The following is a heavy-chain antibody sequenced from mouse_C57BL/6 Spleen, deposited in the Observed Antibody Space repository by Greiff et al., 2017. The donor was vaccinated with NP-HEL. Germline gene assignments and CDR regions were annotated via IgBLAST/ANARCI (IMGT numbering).Heavy chain of an antibody. CDR3: ARAAGDPLFDY. CDR2: ISDGGSYT. Sequence: EVMLVESGGGLVKPGGSLKLSCAASGFTFSSYAMSWVRQTPEKRLEWVATISDGGSYTYYPDNVKGRFTISRDNAKNNLYLQMSHLKSEDTAMYYCARAAGDPLFDYWGQGTTLTVSS. CDR1: GFTFSSYA. J-gene: IGHJ2*01. D-gene: IGHD1-2*01. V-gene: IGHV5-4*03.